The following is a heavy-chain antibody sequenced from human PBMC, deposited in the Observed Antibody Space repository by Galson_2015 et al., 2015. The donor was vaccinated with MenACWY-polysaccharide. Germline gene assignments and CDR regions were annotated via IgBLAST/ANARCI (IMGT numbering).Heavy chain of an antibody. Sequence: SVKVSCKVSGYTLTELSMHWVRQAPGKGLEWMGGFDPEDGETIYAQKFQGRVTMTEDTSTDTAYMELSSLRSEDTAVYYCATDLLGAYSWPSYFDYWGQGTLVTVSS. D-gene: IGHD1-26*01. CDR2: FDPEDGET. V-gene: IGHV1-24*01. CDR3: ATDLLGAYSWPSYFDY. CDR1: GYTLTELS. J-gene: IGHJ4*02.